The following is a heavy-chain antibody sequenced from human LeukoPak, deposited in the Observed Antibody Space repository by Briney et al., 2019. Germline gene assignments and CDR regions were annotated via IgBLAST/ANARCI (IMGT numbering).Heavy chain of an antibody. V-gene: IGHV1-2*02. Sequence: ASVKVSCKASGNTFTGYYMHWVRQAPGQGLEWMGWINPNSGDTKYAQKFQGRVTMTRDTSISTAYMELTRLRSDDTAVYYCARGGLRVMVYRLYYMDVWGKGTTVTVSS. CDR1: GNTFTGYY. CDR3: ARGGLRVMVYRLYYMDV. D-gene: IGHD2-8*01. CDR2: INPNSGDT. J-gene: IGHJ6*03.